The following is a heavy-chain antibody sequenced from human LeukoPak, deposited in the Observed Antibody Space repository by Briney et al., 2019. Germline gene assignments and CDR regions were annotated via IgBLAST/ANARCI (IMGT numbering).Heavy chain of an antibody. J-gene: IGHJ4*02. V-gene: IGHV3-23*01. CDR2: ITGGGNSA. CDR3: AKDRGRTWVQVAN. CDR1: GFDFSYYI. D-gene: IGHD2-15*01. Sequence: GGSLRLSCAASGFDFSYYIMSWVRQTPGKGLEWVSAITGGGNSAYYAQSVKGRFSISRDNSDNTVYLQMNSLRVEDTAVYYCAKDRGRTWVQVANWGQGTLVTVSS.